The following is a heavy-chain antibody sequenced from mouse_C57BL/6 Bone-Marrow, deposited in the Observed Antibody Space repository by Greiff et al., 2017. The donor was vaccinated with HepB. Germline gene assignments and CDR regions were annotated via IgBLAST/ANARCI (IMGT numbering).Heavy chain of an antibody. D-gene: IGHD1-1*01. CDR1: GFSLTSYG. CDR2: IWRGGST. Sequence: VQLQQSGPGLVQPSQSLSITCTVSGFSLTSYGVHWVRQSPGKGLEWLGVIWRGGSTDYNAAFMSRLSITKDNSKSQVFFKMNSLQADDTAIYYCAKKEGTTVPWYFDVWGTGTTVTVSS. J-gene: IGHJ1*03. V-gene: IGHV2-5*01. CDR3: AKKEGTTVPWYFDV.